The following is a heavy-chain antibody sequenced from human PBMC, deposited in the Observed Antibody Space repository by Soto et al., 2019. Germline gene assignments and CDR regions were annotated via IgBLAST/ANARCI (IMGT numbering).Heavy chain of an antibody. V-gene: IGHV4-59*12. CDR3: ARSQTTVTSYDY. CDR2: IYYSGST. D-gene: IGHD4-17*01. CDR1: GGSFSTYY. J-gene: IGHJ4*02. Sequence: PSETLSLTCAVYGGSFSTYYWSWIRQPPGKGLEWIGHIYYSGSTNYNPSLKSRVTISVDTSKNQFSLKLSSVTAADTAVYYCARSQTTVTSYDYWGQGTLVTVSS.